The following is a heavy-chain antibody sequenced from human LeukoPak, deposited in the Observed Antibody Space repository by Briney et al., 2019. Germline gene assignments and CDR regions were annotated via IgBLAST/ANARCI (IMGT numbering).Heavy chain of an antibody. CDR1: GGSISSYD. J-gene: IGHJ4*02. CDR2: IYHSGST. D-gene: IGHD4-17*01. V-gene: IGHV4-38-2*02. CDR3: ARGPWGDYEHDY. Sequence: SETLSLTCTVSGGSISSYDWSWIRQPRGKGLEWIGSIYHSGSTYYNPSLKSRVTISVDTSKNQFSLKLSSVTAADTAVYYCARGPWGDYEHDYWGQGTLVTVSS.